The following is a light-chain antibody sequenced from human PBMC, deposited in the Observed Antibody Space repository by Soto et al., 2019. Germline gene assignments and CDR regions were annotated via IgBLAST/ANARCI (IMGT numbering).Light chain of an antibody. J-gene: IGKJ1*01. CDR2: AAS. CDR1: QSISSY. Sequence: DIELTQSPSSLSASVGDRVTITCRASQSISSYLNWYQQKPGKAPKLLIYAASSLQSGVPSRFSGSGSGTEFTLTISSLQPEDFETYYCQQSYSNPWTFGQGTKVDIK. V-gene: IGKV1-39*01. CDR3: QQSYSNPWT.